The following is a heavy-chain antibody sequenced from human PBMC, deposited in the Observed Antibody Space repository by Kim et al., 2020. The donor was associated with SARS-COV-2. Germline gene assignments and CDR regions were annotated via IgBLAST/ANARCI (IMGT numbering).Heavy chain of an antibody. CDR1: GFTFSSYG. Sequence: GGSLRLSCAASGFTFSSYGMHWVRQAPGKGLEWVAVISYDGSNKYYADSVKGRFTISRDNSKNTLYLQMNSLRAEDTAVYYCAKDPYYYGSGRHGMDVWGQGTTVTVSS. CDR3: AKDPYYYGSGRHGMDV. CDR2: ISYDGSNK. D-gene: IGHD3-10*01. J-gene: IGHJ6*02. V-gene: IGHV3-30*18.